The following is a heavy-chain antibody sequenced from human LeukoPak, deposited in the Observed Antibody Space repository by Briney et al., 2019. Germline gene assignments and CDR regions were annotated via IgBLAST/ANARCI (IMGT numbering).Heavy chain of an antibody. V-gene: IGHV3-21*01. D-gene: IGHD3-9*01. Sequence: GGSLRLSCAASGFTFSSYSMNWVRQAPGKGLEWVSSISSSSSYIYYADSVKGRFTISRDNSKNTLYLQMNSLRAEDTAVYYCARTLYYDILTGPFQHWGQGTLVTVSS. CDR1: GFTFSSYS. J-gene: IGHJ1*01. CDR2: ISSSSSYI. CDR3: ARTLYYDILTGPFQH.